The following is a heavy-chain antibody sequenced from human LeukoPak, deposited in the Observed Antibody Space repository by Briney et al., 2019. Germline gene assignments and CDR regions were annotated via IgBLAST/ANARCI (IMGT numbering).Heavy chain of an antibody. CDR2: IFASGST. CDR1: GGSISTNY. V-gene: IGHV4-4*07. D-gene: IGHD2-2*01. J-gene: IGHJ4*02. CDR3: ARASSTSGRSYYFGY. Sequence: SETLSLTCTVSGGSISTNYWSWIRQPAGKGLEWIGRIFASGSTNYNPSLKSRVTMSVDTSKNQFSLKLTSVTAADTAVYYCARASSTSGRSYYFGYWGQGTLVTVSS.